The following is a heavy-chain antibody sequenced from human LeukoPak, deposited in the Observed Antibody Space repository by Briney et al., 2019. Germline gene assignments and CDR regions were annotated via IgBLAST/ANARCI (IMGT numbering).Heavy chain of an antibody. Sequence: PSETLSLTCTVSGGSISSYYWNWIRQPPGKGLEWIGYIYYSGNTNYNPSLKSRVTISVDTSKNQFSLKLSSVTAADTAVYYCARLTHYGGNANFDYWGQGTLVTVSS. J-gene: IGHJ4*02. CDR1: GGSISSYY. CDR2: IYYSGNT. V-gene: IGHV4-59*01. D-gene: IGHD4-23*01. CDR3: ARLTHYGGNANFDY.